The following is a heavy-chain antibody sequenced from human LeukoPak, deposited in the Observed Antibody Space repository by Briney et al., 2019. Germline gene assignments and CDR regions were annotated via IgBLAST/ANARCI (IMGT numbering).Heavy chain of an antibody. Sequence: SETLSLTCTVSGGSISSYYWSWIRQPPGKGLEWIGFIYYSGSTNYNPSLKSRVTTSVDTSKNQFSLKLSSVTAADTAVYYCAVTISSGWYMDAFDIWGQGTMVTVSS. V-gene: IGHV4-59*01. D-gene: IGHD6-19*01. CDR3: AVTISSGWYMDAFDI. CDR1: GGSISSYY. CDR2: IYYSGST. J-gene: IGHJ3*02.